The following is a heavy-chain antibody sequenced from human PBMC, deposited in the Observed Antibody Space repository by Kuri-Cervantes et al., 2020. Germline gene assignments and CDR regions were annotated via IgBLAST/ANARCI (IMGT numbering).Heavy chain of an antibody. D-gene: IGHD6-6*01. V-gene: IGHV3-11*04. J-gene: IGHJ4*02. Sequence: GESLKISCAASGFTFSDYYMNWVRQAPGKGLEWVSYISSSGSTIYYADSVKGRFTISRDNAKNSLYLQMNSLRAEDTAVYYCARDPRYSSSLGDYWGQGTLVTVSS. CDR2: ISSSGSTI. CDR3: ARDPRYSSSLGDY. CDR1: GFTFSDYY.